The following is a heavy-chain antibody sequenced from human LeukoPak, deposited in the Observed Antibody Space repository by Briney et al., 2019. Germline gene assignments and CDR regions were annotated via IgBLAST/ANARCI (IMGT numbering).Heavy chain of an antibody. CDR3: TTDKIPRRLLWFGELLHPFDY. D-gene: IGHD3-10*01. Sequence: GGSLRLSCAASGFTFSSYSMNWVRQAPGKGLEWVSSISSSSSYIYYADSVKGRFTISRDNAKNSLYLQMNSLRAEDTAVYYCTTDKIPRRLLWFGELLHPFDYWGQGTLVTVSS. V-gene: IGHV3-21*01. J-gene: IGHJ4*02. CDR2: ISSSSSYI. CDR1: GFTFSSYS.